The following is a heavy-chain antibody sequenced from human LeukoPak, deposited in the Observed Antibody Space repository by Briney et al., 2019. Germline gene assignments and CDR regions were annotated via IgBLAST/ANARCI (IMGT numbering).Heavy chain of an antibody. D-gene: IGHD1-26*01. CDR1: GFTFSSYW. J-gene: IGHJ4*02. CDR2: IKQDGSEK. V-gene: IGHV3-7*01. Sequence: GRSLRLSCAASGFTFSSYWMSWVRQPPGKGLEWVANIKQDGSEKYYVDSVKGRFTISRDNAKNSLYLQMNSLRAEDTAVYYCARDVRRSRLWELLDDYWGQGTLVTVSS. CDR3: ARDVRRSRLWELLDDY.